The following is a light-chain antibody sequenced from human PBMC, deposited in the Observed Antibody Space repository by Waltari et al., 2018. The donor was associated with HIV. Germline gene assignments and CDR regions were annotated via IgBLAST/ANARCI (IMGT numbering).Light chain of an antibody. J-gene: IGKJ1*01. CDR2: GAS. CDR1: QSVSSN. CDR3: QQYNNRGT. V-gene: IGKV3-15*01. Sequence: EIVMTQSPATLSVYPGERATLSCRTSQSVSSNLAWYQQKPGQAPRLLIYGASTRATGIPARFSGSGSGTEFTLTISSLQSEDFAVYYCQQYNNRGTFGQGTKVEIK.